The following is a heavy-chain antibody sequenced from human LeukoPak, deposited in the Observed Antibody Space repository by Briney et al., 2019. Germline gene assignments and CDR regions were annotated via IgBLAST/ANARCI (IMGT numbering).Heavy chain of an antibody. V-gene: IGHV3-23*01. CDR1: GFTFSSYS. J-gene: IGHJ1*01. Sequence: GGSLRLSYAASGFTFSSYSMNWVRQAPGKGLEWVSAISGSGGSTYYADSVKGRFTISRDNSKNTLYLQMNSLRAEDTAVYYCAKEPPAAVAGTSYFQHWGQGTLVTVSS. CDR3: AKEPPAAVAGTSYFQH. D-gene: IGHD6-19*01. CDR2: ISGSGGST.